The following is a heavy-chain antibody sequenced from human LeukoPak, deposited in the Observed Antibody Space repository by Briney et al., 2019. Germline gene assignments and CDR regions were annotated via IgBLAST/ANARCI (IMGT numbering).Heavy chain of an antibody. V-gene: IGHV4-34*01. CDR2: INHSGST. CDR3: ARVLEGSSGQHWYFDL. CDR1: GGSFSGYY. D-gene: IGHD6-19*01. Sequence: PSETHSLTCAVYGGSFSGYYWSWIRQPPGKGLEWIGEINHSGSTNYNPSLKSRVTISVDTSKNQFSLKLSSVTAADTAVYYCARVLEGSSGQHWYFDLWGRGTLVSVSS. J-gene: IGHJ2*01.